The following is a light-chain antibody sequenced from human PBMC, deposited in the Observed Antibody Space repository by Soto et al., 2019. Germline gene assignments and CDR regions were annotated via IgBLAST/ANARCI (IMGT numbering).Light chain of an antibody. Sequence: QSVLTQPASVSGSPGQSITISCTGTNSDVGGYDYVSWYQQHPDKAPKFMIYEVTNRPSGVSHRFSGSKSGNTASLTISGLQAEDEADYYCSSHTASTTRIFGTGTKVTVL. CDR3: SSHTASTTRI. V-gene: IGLV2-14*01. CDR1: NSDVGGYDY. CDR2: EVT. J-gene: IGLJ1*01.